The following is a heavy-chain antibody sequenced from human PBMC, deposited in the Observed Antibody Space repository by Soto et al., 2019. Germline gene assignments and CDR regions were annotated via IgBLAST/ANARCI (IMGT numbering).Heavy chain of an antibody. CDR1: GGSVSSGSYY. J-gene: IGHJ3*02. Sequence: SETLSLTCTVSGGSVSSGSYYWSWIRQPPGKGLEWIGYIYYSGSTNYNPSLKSRVTISVDTSKNQFSLKLSSVTAADTAVYYCARDSTFDIWGQGTMVT. D-gene: IGHD2-2*01. V-gene: IGHV4-61*01. CDR2: IYYSGST. CDR3: ARDSTFDI.